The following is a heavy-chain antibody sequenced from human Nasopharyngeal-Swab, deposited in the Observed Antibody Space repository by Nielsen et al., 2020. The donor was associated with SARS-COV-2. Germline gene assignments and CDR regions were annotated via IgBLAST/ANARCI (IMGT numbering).Heavy chain of an antibody. CDR2: IDEHGSTI. J-gene: IGHJ5*02. Sequence: GESLKISCVASGFTFSSYWMHWVRQVPGKGLVWVSRIDEHGSTINHADSVGGRFTISRDNAKNTLFLQMNSLRAEDTAVYYCGRDLGGRFSTWGQGTLVTVSS. D-gene: IGHD3-16*01. CDR1: GFTFSSYW. V-gene: IGHV3-74*01. CDR3: GRDLGGRFST.